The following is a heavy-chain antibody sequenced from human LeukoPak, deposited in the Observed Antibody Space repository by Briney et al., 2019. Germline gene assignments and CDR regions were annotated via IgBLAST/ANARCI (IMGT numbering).Heavy chain of an antibody. D-gene: IGHD6-19*01. J-gene: IGHJ4*02. Sequence: PGGSLRLSCAASGFTFSSYAMSWVRQAPGKGLEWVSAISGSGGSTYYADSVKGRFTISRDNSKNTLYLQMNSLRAEDTAVYYCAKIAGRRTVAGTDSDYWGQGTLVTVSS. CDR1: GFTFSSYA. CDR2: ISGSGGST. CDR3: AKIAGRRTVAGTDSDY. V-gene: IGHV3-23*01.